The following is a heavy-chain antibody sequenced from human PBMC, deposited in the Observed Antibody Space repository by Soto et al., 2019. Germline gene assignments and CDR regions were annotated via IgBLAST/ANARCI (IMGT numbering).Heavy chain of an antibody. V-gene: IGHV3-66*01. CDR3: AGDPGDRNGMIV. CDR2: IYSGGST. D-gene: IGHD1-26*01. CDR1: GFTVSRDY. J-gene: IGHJ6*02. Sequence: EVQVVESGGGLVQPGGSLRLSCAASGFTVSRDYMNWVRQAPGKGLEWVSVIYSGGSTYYADSVKGRFTISRDNSKNTLYLQMNSLRAEDTAVYYCAGDPGDRNGMIVWGQGTTVNVSS.